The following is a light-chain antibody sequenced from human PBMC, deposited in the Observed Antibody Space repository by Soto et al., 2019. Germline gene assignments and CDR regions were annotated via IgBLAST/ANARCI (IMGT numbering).Light chain of an antibody. J-gene: IGKJ2*01. CDR3: QQYGSSPYT. CDR1: QSVSSTY. Sequence: EIVLTQSPGTLSLSPGERATLSCRASQSVSSTYLAWYQQKPGQAPRLLIYGASIRATGVPDRFSGSGSGTDFTITISILEPEDYAVYYCQQYGSSPYTFGQGTKLEIK. V-gene: IGKV3-20*01. CDR2: GAS.